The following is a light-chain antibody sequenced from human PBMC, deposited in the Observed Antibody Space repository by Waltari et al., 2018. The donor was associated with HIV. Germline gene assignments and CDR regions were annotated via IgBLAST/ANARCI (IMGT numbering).Light chain of an antibody. CDR3: YSTDSSGKGV. CDR2: EGY. CDR1: LPYKH. V-gene: IGLV3-10*01. Sequence: SYKLPQPPSVSVSPEPTARITRCGVLPYKHPFWYQQKSGQAAVVVIYEGYKRPSGIPEGFSGSRSGAMAILTISGAQVEDEGDYYCYSTDSSGKGVFGGGTKLTVL. J-gene: IGLJ3*02.